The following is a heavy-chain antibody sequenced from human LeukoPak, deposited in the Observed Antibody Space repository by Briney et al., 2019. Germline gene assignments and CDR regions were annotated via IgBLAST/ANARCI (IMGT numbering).Heavy chain of an antibody. CDR1: GYTFTGYY. J-gene: IGHJ1*01. CDR2: INPNSGGT. V-gene: IGHV1-2*02. D-gene: IGHD5-12*01. CDR3: ARDDIAMAAYFQH. Sequence: ASVKVSCKASGYTFTGYYMHWVRQAPGQGLEWMGWINPNSGGTNYAQKFQGRVTMTRDTSISTAYMELSRLRSDDTAVYYCARDDIAMAAYFQHWGQGTLVTVSS.